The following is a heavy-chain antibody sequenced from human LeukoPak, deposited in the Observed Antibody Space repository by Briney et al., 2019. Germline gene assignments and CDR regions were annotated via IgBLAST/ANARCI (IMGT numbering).Heavy chain of an antibody. CDR1: GGTFSSYA. J-gene: IGHJ6*02. V-gene: IGHV1-69*01. CDR3: ARDLSASPAHYDMDV. Sequence: GSSVKVSCKASGGTFSSYAISWVRQAPGQGLEWMGGIIPIFGTANYAQKFQGRVTITADESTSTAYMELSSLRSEDTAVYYCARDLSASPAHYDMDVWGQGTTVTVSS. D-gene: IGHD3-16*02. CDR2: IIPIFGTA.